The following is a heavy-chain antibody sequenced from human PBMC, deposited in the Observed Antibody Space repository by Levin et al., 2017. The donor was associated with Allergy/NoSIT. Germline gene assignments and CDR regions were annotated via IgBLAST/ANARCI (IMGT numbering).Heavy chain of an antibody. D-gene: IGHD1-14*01. CDR1: GYTFSDYG. J-gene: IGHJ4*02. CDR2: IGAYNGNT. Sequence: ASVKVSCKASGYTFSDYGITWVRQAPGQGLEWMGWIGAYNGNTNSAQKVQDRLSMTTDTSTSTAYMELRSLRSGDTAVYYCARAGAAITAVFDVWGPGTQVIVSS. V-gene: IGHV1-18*01. CDR3: ARAGAAITAVFDV.